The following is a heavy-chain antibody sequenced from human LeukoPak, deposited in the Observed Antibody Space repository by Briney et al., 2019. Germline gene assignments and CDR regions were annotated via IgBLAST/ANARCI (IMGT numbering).Heavy chain of an antibody. D-gene: IGHD1-1*01. CDR2: ISWNSVSI. CDR3: ATALYDWNDVNY. V-gene: IGHV3-9*01. CDR1: GFTFDDYA. J-gene: IGHJ4*02. Sequence: GGSLRLSCAASGFTFDDYAMHWVRQAPGKGLEWVSGISWNSVSIGYADSVKGRFTISRDNSKNTLYLQMNSLKTEDTAVYYCATALYDWNDVNYWGQGTLVTVSS.